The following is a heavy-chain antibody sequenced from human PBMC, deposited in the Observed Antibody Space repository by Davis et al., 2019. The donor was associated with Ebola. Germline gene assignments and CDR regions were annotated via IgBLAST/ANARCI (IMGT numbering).Heavy chain of an antibody. CDR3: AGRRQVTANYYYYYGMDV. CDR2: INHSGST. D-gene: IGHD2-21*02. CDR1: GGSISSYY. J-gene: IGHJ6*02. V-gene: IGHV4-34*01. Sequence: MPSETLSLTCTVSGGSISSYYWSWIRQPPGKGLEWIGEINHSGSTNYNPSLKSRVTISVDTSKNQFSLKLSSVTAADTAVYYCAGRRQVTANYYYYYGMDVWGQGTTVTVSS.